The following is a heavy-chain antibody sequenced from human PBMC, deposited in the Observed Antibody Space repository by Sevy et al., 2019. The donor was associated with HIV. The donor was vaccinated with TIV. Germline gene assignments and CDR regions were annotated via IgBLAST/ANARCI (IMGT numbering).Heavy chain of an antibody. J-gene: IGHJ5*02. V-gene: IGHV3-15*01. Sequence: GGSLRLSCAASGFTFSNAWMSWVRQAPGKGLEWVGRINSKTDGGTTDYAAPVKGRFTISRDDSNNTMDLQMNSLKTEDTAVYYCTTTYTYSSSWYGGDWFDPWGQGTLVTVSS. CDR2: INSKTDGGTT. D-gene: IGHD6-13*01. CDR3: TTTYTYSSSWYGGDWFDP. CDR1: GFTFSNAW.